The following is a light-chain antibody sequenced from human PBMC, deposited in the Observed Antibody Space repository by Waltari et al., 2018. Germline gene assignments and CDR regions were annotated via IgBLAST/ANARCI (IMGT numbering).Light chain of an antibody. CDR1: QGISNS. V-gene: IGKV1-27*01. CDR2: SAS. CDR3: QKYNGDPPWT. J-gene: IGKJ1*01. Sequence: DIQMTQSPYSLSASVGDSTPLTCRASQGISNSLAWFQQKPGKVPNLLIYSASTLESGVPSRFSGSGSGTDFTLTISSLQPEDVATYYCQKYNGDPPWTFGQGTKVEIK.